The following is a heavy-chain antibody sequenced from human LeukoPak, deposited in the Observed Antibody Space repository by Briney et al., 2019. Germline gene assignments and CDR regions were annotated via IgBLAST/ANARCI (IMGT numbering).Heavy chain of an antibody. V-gene: IGHV1-2*04. J-gene: IGHJ4*02. CDR3: AREGPTGGYGFDY. D-gene: IGHD5-12*01. Sequence: ASVKVSCKASGYTFTGYYMRWVRQAPGQGLEWMGWINPNSGGTNYAQKFQGWVTMTRVTSISTAYMELSRLRSDDTAVYYCAREGPTGGYGFDYWGQGTLVTVSS. CDR2: INPNSGGT. CDR1: GYTFTGYY.